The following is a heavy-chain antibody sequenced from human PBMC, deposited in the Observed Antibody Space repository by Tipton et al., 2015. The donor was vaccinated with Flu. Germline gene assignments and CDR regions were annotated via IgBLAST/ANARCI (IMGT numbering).Heavy chain of an antibody. CDR1: GYSFTNYG. D-gene: IGHD3-22*01. CDR3: ARGWLEDAFDI. CDR2: ISPYDGNT. V-gene: IGHV1-18*04. J-gene: IGHJ3*02. Sequence: QVQLVQSGPEVKKPGASVKVSCKTSGYSFTNYGISWVRQAPGQGLEWLGWISPYDGNTNYAQNLLGRVTMATDTSTSTAYMELKSLISDDTAVYFCARGWLEDAFDIWGQGTMVTVSS.